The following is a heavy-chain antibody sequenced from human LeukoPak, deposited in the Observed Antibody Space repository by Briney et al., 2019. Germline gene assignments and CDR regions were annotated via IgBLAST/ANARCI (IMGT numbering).Heavy chain of an antibody. CDR1: GFTFSSYA. CDR3: AKGTGYSSGWAFDY. CDR2: ISGSADNT. J-gene: IGHJ4*02. Sequence: GGSLRLSCAASGFTFSSYAMSWVRQAPGKGLEWVSAISGSADNTYYADPVKGRFTISRDNSKNTLYLQMNSLRAEDTAVYYCAKGTGYSSGWAFDYWGQGTLVTVSS. V-gene: IGHV3-23*01. D-gene: IGHD6-19*01.